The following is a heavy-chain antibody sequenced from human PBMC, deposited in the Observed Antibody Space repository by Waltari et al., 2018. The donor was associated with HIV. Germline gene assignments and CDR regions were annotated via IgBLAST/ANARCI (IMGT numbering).Heavy chain of an antibody. CDR2: INHSGRT. CDR3: ARGEEGYSGYDLSWFDT. D-gene: IGHD5-12*01. Sequence: QVQLQQWGAGLLKPSETLSLTCAVYGGSFSGYYWSWLRQSPGKGLEWIGEINHSGRTNYNPSLKSRVTISADTSKNQFSLKVNSVTAADTAVYYCARGEEGYSGYDLSWFDTWGQGTLVTVSS. J-gene: IGHJ5*02. V-gene: IGHV4-34*01. CDR1: GGSFSGYY.